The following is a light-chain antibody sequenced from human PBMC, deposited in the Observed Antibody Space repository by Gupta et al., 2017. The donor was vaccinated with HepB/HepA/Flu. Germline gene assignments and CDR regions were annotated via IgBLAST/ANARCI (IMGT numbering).Light chain of an antibody. Sequence: QPVLTQSSSASASLASAVKLPCTRSSGHSNYVIAWHQQQPGKAPRPLMNLEESGSYNTGSGVPDRFSSSGSAAALSINSSHLESEDYSYYSSENWNRNTRVFGGGTKLTVL. J-gene: IGLJ3*02. CDR3: ENWNRNTRV. CDR1: SGHSNYV. V-gene: IGLV4-60*03. CDR2: LEESGSY.